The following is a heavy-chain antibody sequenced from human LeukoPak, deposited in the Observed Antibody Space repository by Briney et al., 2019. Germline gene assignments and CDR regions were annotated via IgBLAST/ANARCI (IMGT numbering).Heavy chain of an antibody. D-gene: IGHD5-12*01. CDR3: AREGLVATTASDAFDI. CDR1: GESFSGYY. V-gene: IGHV4-34*01. J-gene: IGHJ3*02. Sequence: SETLSLTCAVYGESFSGYYWSWIRQPPGKGLEWIGEINHSGSTNYNPSLKSRVTISVDTSKNQFSLKLSSVTAADTAVYYCAREGLVATTASDAFDIWGQGTMVTVSS. CDR2: INHSGST.